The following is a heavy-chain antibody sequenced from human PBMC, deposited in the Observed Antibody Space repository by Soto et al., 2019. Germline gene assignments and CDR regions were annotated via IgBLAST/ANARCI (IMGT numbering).Heavy chain of an antibody. Sequence: EVQLVESGGGLVQPGGSLRLSCVVSGFTLSDHYIDWVSQAPGKGLEWVGRTKNKAQRYTTEYAASVKGRFTISRDDSENSVYLQMNSLKTEDTAVYYCVRWDSGNPENWGQGTLGTVSS. D-gene: IGHD1-26*01. V-gene: IGHV3-72*01. J-gene: IGHJ4*02. CDR1: GFTLSDHY. CDR3: VRWDSGNPEN. CDR2: TKNKAQRYTT.